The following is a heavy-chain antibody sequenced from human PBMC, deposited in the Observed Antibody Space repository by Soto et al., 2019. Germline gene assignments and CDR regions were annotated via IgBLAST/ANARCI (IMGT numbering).Heavy chain of an antibody. D-gene: IGHD6-19*01. Sequence: EVQLVESGGGLVQPGGSLRLSCAASGFTFSSYWMSWVRQAPGKGLGWVANIKQDGSEKYNVDSVKGRFTISRDNAKNSLYLQMNSLRAEDTAVYYCAREEADSSADLIDPWGQGTLVTVSS. CDR2: IKQDGSEK. J-gene: IGHJ5*02. CDR3: AREEADSSADLIDP. V-gene: IGHV3-7*01. CDR1: GFTFSSYW.